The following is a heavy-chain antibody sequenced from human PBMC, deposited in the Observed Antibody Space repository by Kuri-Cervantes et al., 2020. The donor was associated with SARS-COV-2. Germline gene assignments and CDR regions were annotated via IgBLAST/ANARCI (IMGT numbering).Heavy chain of an antibody. CDR2: INHSGST. D-gene: IGHD3-22*01. CDR3: ARRKSDYYDSSGKSYAFDI. CDR1: GFTFSNAW. J-gene: IGHJ3*02. V-gene: IGHV4-34*01. Sequence: ESLKISCAASGFTFSNAWMSWVRQAPGKGLEWIGEINHSGSTNYNPSLKSRVTISVDTSKNQFSLKLSSVTAADTAVYYCARRKSDYYDSSGKSYAFDIWGQGTMVTVSS.